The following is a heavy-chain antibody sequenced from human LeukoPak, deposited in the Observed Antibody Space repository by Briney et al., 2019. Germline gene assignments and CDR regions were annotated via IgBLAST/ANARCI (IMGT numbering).Heavy chain of an antibody. CDR2: ISYDGSNK. CDR1: GFTFSSYG. J-gene: IGHJ4*02. D-gene: IGHD3-22*01. CDR3: ARNYYYDSSGYSPFDY. Sequence: PGGSLRLSCAASGFTFSSYGMHWVRQAPGKGLEWVAVISYDGSNKYYANSVKGRFTISRDNSKNTLYLQMNSLRAEDTAVYYCARNYYYDSSGYSPFDYWGQGTLVTVSS. V-gene: IGHV3-30*12.